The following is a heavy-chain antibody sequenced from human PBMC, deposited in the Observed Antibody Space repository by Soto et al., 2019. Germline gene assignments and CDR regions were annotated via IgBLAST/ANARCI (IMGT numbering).Heavy chain of an antibody. J-gene: IGHJ4*02. CDR1: GFSLSTSGVG. CDR3: ALRVSYYPSDY. D-gene: IGHD3-10*01. CDR2: IYWNDDK. Sequence: QITLKESGPTLVKPTQTLTLTCTFSGFSLSTSGVGVGWIRQPPGKALEWLALIYWNDDKRYSPSLKSRLTITKDTSKNQVVLTMTNMDPVDTATYYCALRVSYYPSDYWGQGTLVTVSS. V-gene: IGHV2-5*01.